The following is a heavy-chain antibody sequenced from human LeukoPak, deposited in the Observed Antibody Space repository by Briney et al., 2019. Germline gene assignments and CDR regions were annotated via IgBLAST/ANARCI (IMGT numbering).Heavy chain of an antibody. CDR3: AREKYSSSRYYYYMDV. CDR1: GYSIISDYF. J-gene: IGHJ6*03. CDR2: IYHSGAT. D-gene: IGHD6-13*01. V-gene: IGHV4-38-2*02. Sequence: SETLSLTCTVSGYSIISDYFWGWIRQPPGKGLEWIGTIYHSGATYYNPSLKSRVTISSDASKTQFSLKLSSVTAADTAVYYCAREKYSSSRYYYYMDVWGKGTTVTVSS.